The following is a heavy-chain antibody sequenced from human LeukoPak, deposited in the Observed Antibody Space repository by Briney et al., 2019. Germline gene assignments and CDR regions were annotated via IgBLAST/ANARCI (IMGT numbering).Heavy chain of an antibody. CDR2: IIPIFGTA. D-gene: IGHD6-19*01. Sequence: GASVKVSCKASGGTFSSYAISWVRQAPGQGLEWMGRIIPIFGTANYAQKFQGRVTITTDESTSTAYMELSSLRPEDTAVYYCASGSIAVAGNFDYWGQGTLVTVSS. J-gene: IGHJ4*02. CDR3: ASGSIAVAGNFDY. CDR1: GGTFSSYA. V-gene: IGHV1-69*05.